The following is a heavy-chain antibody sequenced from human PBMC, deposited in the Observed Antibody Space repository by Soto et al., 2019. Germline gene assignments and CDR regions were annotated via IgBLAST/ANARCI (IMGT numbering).Heavy chain of an antibody. CDR2: VYWDDDK. Sequence: QITLNESGPTQVKPRQTLTLTCTSSGFSLTTSGVGVGWIRQSPGKAPEWLALVYWDDDKRYSPSLKSRLTTTKDTSKNQVVLTMADLDPADTATYSCAHRVLRTVFGLVTTTAIYFDFWGQGTPVAVSS. CDR1: GFSLTTSGVG. CDR3: AHRVLRTVFGLVTTTAIYFDF. J-gene: IGHJ4*02. V-gene: IGHV2-5*02. D-gene: IGHD3-3*01.